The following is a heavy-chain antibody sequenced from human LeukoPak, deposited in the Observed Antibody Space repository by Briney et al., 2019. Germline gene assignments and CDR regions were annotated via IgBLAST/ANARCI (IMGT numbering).Heavy chain of an antibody. Sequence: SETLSLTCTVSGGSISSYYWSWIRQPPGKGLEWIGEINHGGSTNYNPSLKSRVTISVDTSKNQFSLKLSSVTAADTAVYYCARGKVVRGVLRGYYYYGMDVWGQGTTVTVSS. J-gene: IGHJ6*02. CDR2: INHGGST. D-gene: IGHD3-10*01. V-gene: IGHV4-34*01. CDR3: ARGKVVRGVLRGYYYYGMDV. CDR1: GGSISSYY.